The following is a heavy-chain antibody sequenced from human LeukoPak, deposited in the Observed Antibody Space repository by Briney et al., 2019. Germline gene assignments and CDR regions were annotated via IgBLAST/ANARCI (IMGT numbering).Heavy chain of an antibody. Sequence: PGGSLRLSCAASGFTFSSYTMNWVRQAPGKGLEWVSSISSTSAYIYYADSLKGRFTISRDNAKNSLYLQMNTLRAEDTAVYYCVREAFDPWGQGTLVTVSS. CDR2: ISSTSAYI. CDR3: VREAFDP. CDR1: GFTFSSYT. V-gene: IGHV3-21*01. J-gene: IGHJ5*02.